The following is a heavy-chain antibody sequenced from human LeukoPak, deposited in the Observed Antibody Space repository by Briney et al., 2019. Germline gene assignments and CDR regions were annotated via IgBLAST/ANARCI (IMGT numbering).Heavy chain of an antibody. Sequence: GGSLRLSCAASGFTFSSYGMHWVRQAPGKELEWVAVILNDGSQEKYADSVKGRFTISRDNSKNTLFLQMNSLRAEDTAVYYCARDDALGDNALDIWGQGTMVTVSS. CDR3: ARDDALGDNALDI. D-gene: IGHD3-16*01. CDR2: ILNDGSQE. J-gene: IGHJ3*02. V-gene: IGHV3-33*01. CDR1: GFTFSSYG.